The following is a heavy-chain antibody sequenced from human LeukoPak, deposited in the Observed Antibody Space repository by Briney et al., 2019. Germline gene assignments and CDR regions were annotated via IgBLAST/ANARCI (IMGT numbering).Heavy chain of an antibody. Sequence: PSETLSLTCTVSGGSISSGGYYWSWIRQHPGKGLEWIGYIYYSGSTYYNPSLKSRVTISVDTSKNQISLKLSSVTAADTAVYYCARDVRYGDYPYFDYWGQGTLVTVSS. D-gene: IGHD4-17*01. CDR2: IYYSGST. V-gene: IGHV4-31*03. CDR1: GGSISSGGYY. CDR3: ARDVRYGDYPYFDY. J-gene: IGHJ4*02.